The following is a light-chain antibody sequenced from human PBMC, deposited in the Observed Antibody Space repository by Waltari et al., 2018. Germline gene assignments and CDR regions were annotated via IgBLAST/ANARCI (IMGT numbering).Light chain of an antibody. Sequence: EVVLTQSPGTLSVSPGERATLSCRASQSVSSNYLTWYQQKPGQPPRLLFYGASIRAAGIPDRFGGSGSGPDFTLTISRLEPEDFAVYYCQYYGTSSWTFGQGTMVEIK. CDR3: QYYGTSSWT. CDR1: QSVSSNY. V-gene: IGKV3-20*01. CDR2: GAS. J-gene: IGKJ1*01.